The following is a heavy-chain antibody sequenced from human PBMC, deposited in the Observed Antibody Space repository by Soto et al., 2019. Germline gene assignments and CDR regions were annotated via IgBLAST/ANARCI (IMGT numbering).Heavy chain of an antibody. J-gene: IGHJ4*02. Sequence: GASVKVSCKASGGTFSSYAISWVRQAPGQGLEWMGGIIPIFGTANYAQKFQGRVTITADESTSTAYMELSSLRSEDTAVYYCARGSHVNTVDWGPNFDYWGQGTLVTVSS. CDR3: ARGSHVNTVDWGPNFDY. V-gene: IGHV1-69*13. CDR2: IIPIFGTA. D-gene: IGHD7-27*01. CDR1: GGTFSSYA.